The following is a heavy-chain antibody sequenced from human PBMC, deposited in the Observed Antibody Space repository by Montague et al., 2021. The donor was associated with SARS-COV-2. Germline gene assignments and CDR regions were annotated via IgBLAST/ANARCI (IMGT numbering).Heavy chain of an antibody. D-gene: IGHD2-15*01. CDR3: ARERRYCSGGSCYSGWFDP. V-gene: IGHV4-38-2*02. Sequence: SKTRSLTCTVSGYSISSGYYWGWIRQPPGKGLEWIGSIYHSGSTYYNPSLKSRVTISVDTSKNQFSLKLSSVTAADTAVYYCARERRYCSGGSCYSGWFDPWGQGTLVTVSS. CDR1: GYSISSGYY. CDR2: IYHSGST. J-gene: IGHJ5*02.